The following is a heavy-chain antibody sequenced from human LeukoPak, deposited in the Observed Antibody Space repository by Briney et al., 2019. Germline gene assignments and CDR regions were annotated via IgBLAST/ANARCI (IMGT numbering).Heavy chain of an antibody. CDR1: GFTFSNYG. Sequence: GGSLRLSCAASGFTFSNYGMHWVRQAPGKGLEWVSFIRFDGSDKYYADSVKGRFTISRDNSKNSLYLQMNSLRAEDAAVYYCARESEAFDIWGRGTMVTVSS. CDR2: IRFDGSDK. V-gene: IGHV3-30*02. J-gene: IGHJ3*02. CDR3: ARESEAFDI.